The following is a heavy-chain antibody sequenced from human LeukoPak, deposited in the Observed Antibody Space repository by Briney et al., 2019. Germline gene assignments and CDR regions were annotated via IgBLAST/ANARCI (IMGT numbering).Heavy chain of an antibody. V-gene: IGHV3-21*01. J-gene: IGHJ4*02. CDR3: ARDASIQLDY. CDR1: GFTFSSYS. D-gene: IGHD2/OR15-2a*01. CDR2: ISSSSSYI. Sequence: GGSLRPSCAASGFTFSSYSMNWVRQAPGKGLEWVSSISSSSSYIYYADSVKGRFTISRDNAKNSLYLQMSSLRAEDTAVYYCARDASIQLDYWGQGTLVTVSS.